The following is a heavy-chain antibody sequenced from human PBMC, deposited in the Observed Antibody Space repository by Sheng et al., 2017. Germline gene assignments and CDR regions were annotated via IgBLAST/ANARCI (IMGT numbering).Heavy chain of an antibody. V-gene: IGHV3-53*01. Sequence: EVQLVESRGGLIQPGGSLRLSCAASGFTVSSNYMSWVRQAPGKGLEWVSIIYSGGNTYYAESVKGRFSISRDNSKNTLYLQMNSLRAEDTAVYYCAGGSQLAFNYWGQGTPVTVSS. J-gene: IGHJ4*02. CDR3: AGGSQLAFNY. D-gene: IGHD3-10*01. CDR2: IYSGGNT. CDR1: GFTVSSNY.